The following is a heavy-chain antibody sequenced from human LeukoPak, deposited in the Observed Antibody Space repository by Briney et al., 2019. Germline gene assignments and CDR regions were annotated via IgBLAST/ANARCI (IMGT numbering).Heavy chain of an antibody. CDR1: GFTFSSYG. Sequence: GGSLRLSCAASGFTFSSYGMHWVRQAPGKGLEWVAVISYDGSNKYYADSVKGRFTISRDNSKNTLYQQMNSLRAEDTAVYYCARDLLAYCGGDCSMGFDYWGQGTLVTVSS. D-gene: IGHD2-21*01. V-gene: IGHV3-30*19. CDR2: ISYDGSNK. J-gene: IGHJ4*02. CDR3: ARDLLAYCGGDCSMGFDY.